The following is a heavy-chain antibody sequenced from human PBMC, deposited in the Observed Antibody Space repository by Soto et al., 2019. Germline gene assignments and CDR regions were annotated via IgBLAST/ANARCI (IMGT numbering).Heavy chain of an antibody. Sequence: QVQLLQSGGEVKKPGASVKVSCNSSDHTFTYYVINWVRRAPGQGLEWMAWISGYNGNTKYAQKFQDRVTMSTDTGTRTAYMEMRSLTSDDTAVYFCAATGGHYFGLDVWGQGTTVTVSS. CDR1: DHTFTYYV. V-gene: IGHV1-18*01. CDR3: AATGGHYFGLDV. J-gene: IGHJ6*02. CDR2: ISGYNGNT. D-gene: IGHD2-8*02.